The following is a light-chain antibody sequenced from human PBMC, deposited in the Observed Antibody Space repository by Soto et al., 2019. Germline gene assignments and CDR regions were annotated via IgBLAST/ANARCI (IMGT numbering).Light chain of an antibody. Sequence: IQLTQSPSSLSSSLRCRITITCRXSQSISTYLNWYQQKPGEAPTLLVYDSSTLQSGVPSRFSGSGFGAEFTLTVSSLQPEDFATYYCQQSYSNTTWTLGPRPNVDI. CDR2: DSS. J-gene: IGKJ1*01. CDR3: QQSYSNTTWT. V-gene: IGKV1-39*01. CDR1: QSISTY.